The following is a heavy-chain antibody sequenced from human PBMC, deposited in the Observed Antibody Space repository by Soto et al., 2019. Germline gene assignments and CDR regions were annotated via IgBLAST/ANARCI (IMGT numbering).Heavy chain of an antibody. Sequence: QVQLVESGGGVVQPGRSLRLSCAASGFTFSSYGMHWVRQAPGKGLEWAAVISDDGSNKYYADSVKGRFTISRDNCKNTLYLQMNSRRVEDMAVYYCAKVIWVTYSSGPRRPEIDYWGQGTLVTVSS. CDR1: GFTFSSYG. V-gene: IGHV3-30*18. CDR2: ISDDGSNK. J-gene: IGHJ4*02. D-gene: IGHD6-19*01. CDR3: AKVIWVTYSSGPRRPEIDY.